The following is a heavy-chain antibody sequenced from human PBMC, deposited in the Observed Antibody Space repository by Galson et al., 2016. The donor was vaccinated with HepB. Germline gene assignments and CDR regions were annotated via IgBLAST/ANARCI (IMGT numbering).Heavy chain of an antibody. D-gene: IGHD5-12*01. CDR1: GFTFSNAW. J-gene: IGHJ4*02. V-gene: IGHV3-15*01. CDR3: TAGYDGYEGF. CDR2: IKSKSDGGTT. Sequence: SLRLSCAAFGFTFSNAWMTWVRQAPGKGLEWVGRIKSKSDGGTTDYGVPMKGRFTISRDDSVNTVYLQMNNLKIEDIGVYYCTAGYDGYEGFWGQGTLVAVSS.